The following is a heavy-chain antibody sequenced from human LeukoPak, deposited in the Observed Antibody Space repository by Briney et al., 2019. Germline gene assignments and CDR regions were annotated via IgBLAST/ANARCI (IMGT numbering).Heavy chain of an antibody. J-gene: IGHJ4*02. V-gene: IGHV4-4*07. CDR3: ASTTYYYDSSGYYFLDY. D-gene: IGHD3-22*01. CDR1: GDSISSYY. CDR2: IYTSGST. Sequence: SETLSLTCTVSGDSISSYYWSWIRQPAGKGLEWIGRIYTSGSTNYNPSLKNRVTVSVDTSKNQFSLKLSSVTAADTAVYYCASTTYYYDSSGYYFLDYWGQGTLVTVSS.